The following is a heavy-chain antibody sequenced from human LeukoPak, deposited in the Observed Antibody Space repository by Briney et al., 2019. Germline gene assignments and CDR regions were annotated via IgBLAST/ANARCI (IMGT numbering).Heavy chain of an antibody. D-gene: IGHD1-7*01. CDR2: ISRSSSDI. J-gene: IGHJ4*02. Sequence: GGSLRLSCAASGFILSNMNWVRQAPGKGLEWVSSISRSSSDIFYADSVKGRFTISRDNAKNSLSLQMNSLRVEDTAVYYCARAGSFWHYVYWGQGTLVTVSS. CDR3: ARAGSFWHYVY. V-gene: IGHV3-21*01. CDR1: GFILSN.